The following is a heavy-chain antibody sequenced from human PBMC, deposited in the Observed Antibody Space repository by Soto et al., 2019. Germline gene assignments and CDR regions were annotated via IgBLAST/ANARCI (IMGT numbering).Heavy chain of an antibody. D-gene: IGHD2-15*01. CDR3: AREERLWVVTASSVWVDY. CDR2: ISYDGSNK. CDR1: GFTFSSYA. J-gene: IGHJ4*02. V-gene: IGHV3-30-3*01. Sequence: QVQLVESGGGVVQPGRSLSLSCAASGFTFSSYAMHWVGQAPGKGLEWVAVISYDGSNKYYADSVKGRFTISRENAKNTLFLQMNCLRAEDTAVYYCAREERLWVVTASSVWVDYWGQGTLVAVSS.